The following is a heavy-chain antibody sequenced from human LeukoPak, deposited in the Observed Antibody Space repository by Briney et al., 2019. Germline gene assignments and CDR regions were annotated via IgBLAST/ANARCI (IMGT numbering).Heavy chain of an antibody. J-gene: IGHJ6*02. Sequence: PSETLSLTCAVSGYSISSSNWWGWIRQPPGKGLEWIGYIYFSGSTYYNPSLKSRVTMSVETSKNQFSLKLSSVTAVDTAVYYCARTGRGSSSWYYYYGMDVWGQGTTVTVSS. V-gene: IGHV4-28*01. D-gene: IGHD6-13*01. CDR3: ARTGRGSSSWYYYYGMDV. CDR1: GYSISSSNW. CDR2: IYFSGST.